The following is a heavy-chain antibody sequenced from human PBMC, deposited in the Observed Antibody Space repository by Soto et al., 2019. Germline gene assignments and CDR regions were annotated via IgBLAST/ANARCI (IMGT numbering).Heavy chain of an antibody. V-gene: IGHV3-49*03. CDR2: IRSKAYGGTT. CDR3: TTRNEPYCYGSGSYAAFDY. CDR1: GFTFGDYA. D-gene: IGHD3-10*01. Sequence: GGSLRLSCTASGFTFGDYAMSWFRQAPGKGLEWVGFIRSKAYGGTTEYAASVKGRFTISRDDSKSIAYLQMNSLKTEDTAVYYCTTRNEPYCYGSGSYAAFDYWGQGTLVTVSS. J-gene: IGHJ4*02.